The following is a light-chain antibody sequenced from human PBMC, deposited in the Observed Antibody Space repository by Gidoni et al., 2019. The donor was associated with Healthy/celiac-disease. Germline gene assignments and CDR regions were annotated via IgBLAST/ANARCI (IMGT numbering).Light chain of an antibody. CDR3: QQSYSTPSIT. V-gene: IGKV1-39*01. Sequence: ASVGDRVTITCRASQSISSYLNWYQQKPGKAPKLLIYAASSLQSGVPSRFSGSGSGTDFTLTISSLQPEDFATYYCQQSYSTPSITFGQGTRLEIK. CDR2: AAS. CDR1: QSISSY. J-gene: IGKJ5*01.